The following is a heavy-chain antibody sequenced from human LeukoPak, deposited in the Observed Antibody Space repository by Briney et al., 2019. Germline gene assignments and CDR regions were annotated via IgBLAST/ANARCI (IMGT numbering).Heavy chain of an antibody. J-gene: IGHJ4*02. CDR1: GLTFSSHW. V-gene: IGHV3-7*04. CDR3: TRVGYIDEGIDY. D-gene: IGHD5-24*01. Sequence: TGGSLRLSCAASGLTFSSHWMTWVRQAPGKGLEWVANIKQDGSKKSYVDSVKGRFTISRDNAKNSLYLQMNSLRAEDTAIYYCTRVGYIDEGIDYWGQGTLVTVSS. CDR2: IKQDGSKK.